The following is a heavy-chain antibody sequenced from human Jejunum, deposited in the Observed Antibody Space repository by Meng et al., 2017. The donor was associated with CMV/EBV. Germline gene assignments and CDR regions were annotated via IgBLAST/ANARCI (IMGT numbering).Heavy chain of an antibody. CDR2: IKEDGSER. V-gene: IGHV3-7*01. Sequence: SGFDLSSYLRSWVRQAPGKGLEWVANIKEDGSERFFVDSVKGRFTISRDDAQNSVYLEMNSLKVEDTGVYYCARDQPNYYDPSHSFQYWGQGTLVTVSS. D-gene: IGHD3-3*01. J-gene: IGHJ1*01. CDR3: ARDQPNYYDPSHSFQY. CDR1: GFDLSSYL.